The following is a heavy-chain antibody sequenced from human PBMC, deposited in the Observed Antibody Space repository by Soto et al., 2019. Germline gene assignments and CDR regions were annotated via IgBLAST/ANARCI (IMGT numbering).Heavy chain of an antibody. CDR3: ARAGYCSGGSCYSASHDAFDI. CDR1: GYTFTSYG. J-gene: IGHJ3*02. D-gene: IGHD2-15*01. CDR2: ISAYNGNT. V-gene: IGHV1-18*01. Sequence: ASLKVSCKASGYTFTSYGISWVRQAPGQGLEWMGWISAYNGNTNYAQKLQGRVTMTTDTSTSTAYMELRSLRSDDTAVYYCARAGYCSGGSCYSASHDAFDIWGQGTMVTVSS.